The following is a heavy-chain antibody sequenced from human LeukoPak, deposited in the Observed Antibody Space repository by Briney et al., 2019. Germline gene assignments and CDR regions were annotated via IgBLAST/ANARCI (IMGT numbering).Heavy chain of an antibody. CDR2: ISSSGSTI. J-gene: IGHJ4*02. V-gene: IGHV3-11*01. CDR1: GFTFSDYY. D-gene: IGHD3-9*01. CDR3: AKGPPTYYDILTGHTYFDY. Sequence: GGSLRLSCAASGFTFSDYYMSWIRQAPGKGLEWVSYISSSGSTIYYADSVKGRFTISRDNAKNSLYLQMNSLRAEDTAVYYCAKGPPTYYDILTGHTYFDYWGQGTLVTVSS.